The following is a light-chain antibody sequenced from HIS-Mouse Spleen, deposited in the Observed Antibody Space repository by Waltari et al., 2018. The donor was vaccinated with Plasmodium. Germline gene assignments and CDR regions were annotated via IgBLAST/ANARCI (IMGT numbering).Light chain of an antibody. CDR1: ALPKKY. Sequence: SYELTQPPSVSVSPGQTARITCSGDALPKKYAYWYQQKSGKAPVLVIYEDSKRPSGMPERFSGSRSGTMATLTISGAQVEDEADYYCYSTDSSGNHRVFGGGTKLTVL. J-gene: IGLJ3*02. CDR2: EDS. V-gene: IGLV3-10*01. CDR3: YSTDSSGNHRV.